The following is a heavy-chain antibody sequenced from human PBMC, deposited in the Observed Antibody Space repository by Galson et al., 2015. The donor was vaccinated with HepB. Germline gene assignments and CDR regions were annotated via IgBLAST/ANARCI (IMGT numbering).Heavy chain of an antibody. Sequence: SVKVSCKASGYTFTSYDINWVRQAPGQGLEWMGWMNPNSGNTGYAQTFQGRVTMTRNNSISTAYMELSSLRSEDTAVYYCARGTWDYDFWSGYYWSPTDYWGQGTLVTVSS. V-gene: IGHV1-8*01. J-gene: IGHJ4*02. CDR1: GYTFTSYD. D-gene: IGHD3-3*01. CDR3: ARGTWDYDFWSGYYWSPTDY. CDR2: MNPNSGNT.